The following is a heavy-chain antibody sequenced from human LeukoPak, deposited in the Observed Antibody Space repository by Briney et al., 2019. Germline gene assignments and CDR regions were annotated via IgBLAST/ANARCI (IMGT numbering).Heavy chain of an antibody. Sequence: GGSLRLSCAASGFTFSSYAMSWVRQDPGKGQEWVSAISGSGGSTYYADSVKGRFTISRDNSKNTLYLQMNSLRAEDTAVYYCAKGTLFMTTVTVDYWGQGTLVTVSS. V-gene: IGHV3-23*01. CDR3: AKGTLFMTTVTVDY. CDR2: ISGSGGST. J-gene: IGHJ4*02. CDR1: GFTFSSYA. D-gene: IGHD4-17*01.